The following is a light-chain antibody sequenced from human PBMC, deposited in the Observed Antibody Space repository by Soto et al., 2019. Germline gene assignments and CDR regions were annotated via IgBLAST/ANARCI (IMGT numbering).Light chain of an antibody. CDR3: QQLNSYPPIT. CDR2: AAY. Sequence: DLQLTQSPSFLSPSLGDSVTITWRASQGISSYLAWYQQKPGKAPKLLIYAAYTLQSGVPSTFSGSGSGTEFTLTISSLQPEDFATYYCQQLNSYPPITCGQGTRLEIK. V-gene: IGKV1-9*01. J-gene: IGKJ5*01. CDR1: QGISSY.